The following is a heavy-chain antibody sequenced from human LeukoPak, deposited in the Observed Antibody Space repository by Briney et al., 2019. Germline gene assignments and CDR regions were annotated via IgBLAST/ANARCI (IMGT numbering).Heavy chain of an antibody. CDR2: ISYDGSNK. CDR3: ARGRDGYNLGY. CDR1: GFTFSSYA. J-gene: IGHJ4*02. D-gene: IGHD5-24*01. V-gene: IGHV3-30-3*01. Sequence: EGSLRLSCAASGFTFSSYAMHWVRQAPGKGLEWVAVISYDGSNKYYADSVKGRFTISRDNSKNTLYLQTNSLRAEDTAVYYCARGRDGYNLGYWGQGTLVTVSS.